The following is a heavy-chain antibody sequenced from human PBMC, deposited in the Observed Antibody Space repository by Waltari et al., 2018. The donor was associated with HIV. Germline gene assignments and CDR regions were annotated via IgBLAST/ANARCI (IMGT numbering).Heavy chain of an antibody. Sequence: EVQLLESGGGLVQPGGSLRLSCAASGFTFSSYAMSWVRQAPGKGLEWFSAMSGSGGSTYYADSVKGLFTIARDNSKNTLYLQMNSLRAEDTAVYDCAKDRAGIAAAGFDYWGQGTLVTVSS. CDR2: MSGSGGST. D-gene: IGHD6-13*01. V-gene: IGHV3-23*01. CDR3: AKDRAGIAAAGFDY. J-gene: IGHJ4*02. CDR1: GFTFSSYA.